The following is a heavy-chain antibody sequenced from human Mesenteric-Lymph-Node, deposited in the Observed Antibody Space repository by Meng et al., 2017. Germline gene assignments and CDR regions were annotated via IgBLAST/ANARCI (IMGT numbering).Heavy chain of an antibody. CDR1: GFTFSSYG. J-gene: IGHJ3*02. V-gene: IGHV3-33*01. Sequence: GESLKISCAAFGFTFSSYGMHWVRQAPGKGLEWVAVIWYDGSNKYYADSVKGRFTISRDNSKNTLYLQMNSLRAEDTAVYYCARASYSGTRGHAFDIWGQGKRV. CDR3: ARASYSGTRGHAFDI. D-gene: IGHD1-26*01. CDR2: IWYDGSNK.